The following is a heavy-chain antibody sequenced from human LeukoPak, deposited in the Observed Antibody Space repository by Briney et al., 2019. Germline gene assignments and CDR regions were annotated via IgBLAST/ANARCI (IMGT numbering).Heavy chain of an antibody. CDR2: ISWDGGAT. D-gene: IGHD6-19*01. V-gene: IGHV3-43D*03. CDR1: GFTFDDYA. J-gene: IGHJ4*02. Sequence: EAGGSVRLSCAASGFTFDDYAMHWVRQAPGKGLEWVSLISWDGGATYYADSVKGRFTISRDNSKNSLFLQMNSLRAQDTALYYCAKDASSGWYIDYWGQGTLVTVSS. CDR3: AKDASSGWYIDY.